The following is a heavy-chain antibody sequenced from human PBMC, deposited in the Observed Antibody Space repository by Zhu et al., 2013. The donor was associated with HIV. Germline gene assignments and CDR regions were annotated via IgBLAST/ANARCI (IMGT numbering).Heavy chain of an antibody. Sequence: QVQLVQSGAEVKKPGSSVKVSCKASGGTFSSYAISWVRQAPGQGLEWMGGIIPIFGTANYAQKFQGRVTITADESTSTAYMELSSLRSEDTAVYYCARERELEITVWGSYRPVPDYYGMDVWGQGTTVTVSS. CDR2: IIPIFGTA. CDR1: GGTFSSYA. D-gene: IGHD3-16*02. CDR3: ARERELEITVWGSYRPVPDYYGMDV. J-gene: IGHJ6*02. V-gene: IGHV1-69*01.